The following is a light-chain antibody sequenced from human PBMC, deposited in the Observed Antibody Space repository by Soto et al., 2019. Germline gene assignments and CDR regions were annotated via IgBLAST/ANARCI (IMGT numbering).Light chain of an antibody. CDR1: QSVFYSFNSKNY. J-gene: IGKJ4*01. Sequence: DIVMTQSPDSLAVSLGERATINCKSRQSVFYSFNSKNYLAWYQQKPGQPLKLLVHWASIRESGVPERFSGSESATDVTLSISSLQADDVADYYCQQYYNSPPTFGGGTKVEIK. CDR3: QQYYNSPPT. V-gene: IGKV4-1*01. CDR2: WAS.